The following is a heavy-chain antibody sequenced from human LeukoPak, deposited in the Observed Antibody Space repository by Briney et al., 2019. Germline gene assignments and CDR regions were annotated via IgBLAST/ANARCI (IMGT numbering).Heavy chain of an antibody. Sequence: GGSLRLSCAASGFTFSSYSMNWVRQAPGKGLEWVSYISSSSSTIYYADSVKGRFTISRDNAKNTLYLQMNSLRAEDTAVYYCAKDQVNTVTVPFDYWGQGTLVTVSS. CDR2: ISSSSSTI. V-gene: IGHV3-48*01. D-gene: IGHD4-17*01. CDR3: AKDQVNTVTVPFDY. CDR1: GFTFSSYS. J-gene: IGHJ4*02.